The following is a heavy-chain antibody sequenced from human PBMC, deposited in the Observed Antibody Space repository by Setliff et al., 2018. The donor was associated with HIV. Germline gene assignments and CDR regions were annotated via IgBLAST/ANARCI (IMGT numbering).Heavy chain of an antibody. D-gene: IGHD6-13*01. CDR3: ANRFRTSNNWYYFDY. V-gene: IGHV3-23*01. Sequence: AASGFTFNTYAMSWVRQAPGKGLEWVSSMGGSSGDTYYADSVKGRFTISRDNTKNTLSLQMNSLGAEDTAIYYCANRFRTSNNWYYFDYWGPGTLVTVSS. J-gene: IGHJ4*02. CDR1: GFTFNTYA. CDR2: MGGSSGDT.